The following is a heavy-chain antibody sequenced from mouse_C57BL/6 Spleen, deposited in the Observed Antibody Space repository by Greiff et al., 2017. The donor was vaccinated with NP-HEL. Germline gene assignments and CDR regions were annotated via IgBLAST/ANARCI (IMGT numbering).Heavy chain of an antibody. CDR2: IDPSDSET. CDR1: GYTFTSYW. V-gene: IGHV1-52*01. J-gene: IGHJ2*01. Sequence: QVQLQQPGAELVRPGSSVKLSCKASGYTFTSYWMHWVKQRPIQGLEWIGNIDPSDSETHYNQKFKDKATLTVDKSSSTAYMQLSSLTSEDSAVYYCAREGPLWGFDYWGKGTTLTVSS. D-gene: IGHD1-1*02. CDR3: AREGPLWGFDY.